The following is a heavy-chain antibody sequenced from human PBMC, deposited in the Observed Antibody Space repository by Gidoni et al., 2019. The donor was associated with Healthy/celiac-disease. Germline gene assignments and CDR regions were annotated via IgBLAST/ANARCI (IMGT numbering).Heavy chain of an antibody. Sequence: QVQLQQWGAGLLKPSETLSLTCAVYGGSFSGYYWSWIRQPPGQGLEWIGEINHSGSTNYNPSLKSRVTISVDTSKNQFSLKLSSVTAADTAVYYCARGCETVVVPAAYGMDVWGQGTTVTVSS. CDR1: GGSFSGYY. J-gene: IGHJ6*02. CDR2: INHSGST. D-gene: IGHD2-2*01. V-gene: IGHV4-34*01. CDR3: ARGCETVVVPAAYGMDV.